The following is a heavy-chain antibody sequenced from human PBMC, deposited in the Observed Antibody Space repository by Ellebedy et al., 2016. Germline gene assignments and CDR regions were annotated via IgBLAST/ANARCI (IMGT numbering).Heavy chain of an antibody. J-gene: IGHJ4*02. CDR2: ISYDGNTK. Sequence: GGSLRLSXAASGFIFSNYAMHWVRQAPGKGLEWVAVISYDGNTKYYAEFAKGRITVSRDNTKNTLYLQMNSLRAEDTAVYYCARDYYDSSGYLGYWGQGTLVTVSS. D-gene: IGHD3-22*01. V-gene: IGHV3-30-3*01. CDR1: GFIFSNYA. CDR3: ARDYYDSSGYLGY.